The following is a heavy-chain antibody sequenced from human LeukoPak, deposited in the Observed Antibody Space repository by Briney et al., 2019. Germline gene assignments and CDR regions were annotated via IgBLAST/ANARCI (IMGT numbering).Heavy chain of an antibody. J-gene: IGHJ4*02. Sequence: SETLSLTCTVSGSSINTPYYWAWIRPPPGEGLEWIGNIFHGVTTFYNPSLMNRVAISVDTSKNQFSLKLTSVTAADTAVCYCARDATIAAPLMSWGQGTLVIVSS. D-gene: IGHD6-13*01. CDR1: GSSINTPYY. CDR3: ARDATIAAPLMS. CDR2: IFHGVTT. V-gene: IGHV4-38-2*02.